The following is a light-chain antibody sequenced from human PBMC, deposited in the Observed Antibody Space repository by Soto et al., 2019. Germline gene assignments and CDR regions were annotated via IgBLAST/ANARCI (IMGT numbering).Light chain of an antibody. V-gene: IGKV3-15*01. J-gene: IGKJ2*01. Sequence: EIVMTQSPDTLYLSPGERATLSCRASQSITSNLAWYQQKPGRAPRLLIYGASTRATGIPARFSGSGSGTEFTLTISNLQSEDFALYYCQHYFKWPYTFGQGTKLEIQ. CDR3: QHYFKWPYT. CDR1: QSITSN. CDR2: GAS.